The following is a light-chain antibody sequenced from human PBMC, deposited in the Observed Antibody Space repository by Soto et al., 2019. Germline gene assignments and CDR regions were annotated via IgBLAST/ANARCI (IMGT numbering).Light chain of an antibody. J-gene: IGKJ1*01. Sequence: DIQMTQSPSSLSASVGDRVSITCRASQGIRNHLAWYQQKPGGAPKRLIYGSSSLQSGVPSRFSGSGSGTEFTLTISSLQPEDFATYYCLQHNVFPRTFGQGTKVEIK. CDR2: GSS. V-gene: IGKV1-17*01. CDR1: QGIRNH. CDR3: LQHNVFPRT.